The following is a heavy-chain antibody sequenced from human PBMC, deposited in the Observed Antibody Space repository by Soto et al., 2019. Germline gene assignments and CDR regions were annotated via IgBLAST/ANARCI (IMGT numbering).Heavy chain of an antibody. D-gene: IGHD2-8*01. J-gene: IGHJ5*02. V-gene: IGHV1-3*01. CDR3: ARDTGDIVLMVYAISGGNWFDP. Sequence: ASVKVSCKASGYTFTSYAMHWVRQAPGQRLEWMGWINAGNGNTKYSQKFQGRVTITRDTSASTAYMELSSLRSEDTAVYYCARDTGDIVLMVYAISGGNWFDPWGQGTLVTVSS. CDR2: INAGNGNT. CDR1: GYTFTSYA.